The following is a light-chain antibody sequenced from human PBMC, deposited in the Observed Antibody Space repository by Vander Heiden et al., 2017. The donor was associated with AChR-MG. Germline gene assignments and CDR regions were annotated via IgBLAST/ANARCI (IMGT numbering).Light chain of an antibody. V-gene: IGKV2-28*01. CDR2: LGS. CDR3: MQALQTPPT. J-gene: IGKJ1*01. CDR1: QSIMHDNGYNY. Sequence: DIVMTQSPLSLPVTPGEPASISCRSSQSIMHDNGYNYLGWYLQKPGQSPQLLIYLGSNRASGVPDRFSGSGSGTDFTLKISRVEAEDVGIYYCMQALQTPPTFGQGTKVEIK.